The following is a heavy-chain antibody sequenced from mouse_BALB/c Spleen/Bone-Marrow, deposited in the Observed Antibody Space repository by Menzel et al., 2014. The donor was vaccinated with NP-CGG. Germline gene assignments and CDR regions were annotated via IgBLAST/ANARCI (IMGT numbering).Heavy chain of an antibody. CDR3: ARELGRGYYFDY. D-gene: IGHD4-1*01. CDR2: IHPNSGNT. Sequence: VQLQQSGSVLVRPGASVKLSCKASGYTFTSSWMHWAKQRPGQGLKWIGEIHPNSGNTNYNEKFKGKATLTVDTSSSTAYVDLSSLTSEDSAVYYCARELGRGYYFDYWGQGTTLTVSS. V-gene: IGHV1S130*01. CDR1: GYTFTSSW. J-gene: IGHJ2*01.